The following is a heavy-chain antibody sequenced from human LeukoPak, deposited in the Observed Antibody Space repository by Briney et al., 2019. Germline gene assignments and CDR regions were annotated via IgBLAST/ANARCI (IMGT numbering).Heavy chain of an antibody. D-gene: IGHD2-2*01. J-gene: IGHJ4*02. V-gene: IGHV3-30*03. CDR2: ISYDGSNK. Sequence: GGSLRLSCAASGFTFSSYGMHWVRQAPGKGLEWVAVISYDGSNKYYADSVKGRFTISRDNSKNTLYLQMNSLRAEDTAVYYCARDNSGDIVVVPAAMDYWGQGTLVTVSS. CDR1: GFTFSSYG. CDR3: ARDNSGDIVVVPAAMDY.